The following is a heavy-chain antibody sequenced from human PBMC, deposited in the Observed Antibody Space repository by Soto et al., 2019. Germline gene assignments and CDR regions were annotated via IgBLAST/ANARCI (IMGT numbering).Heavy chain of an antibody. V-gene: IGHV3-66*04. CDR1: GVTVSSNY. Sequence: EVQLVESGGGLVQPGGSLRLSCAASGVTVSSNYMSWVRQAPGKGLEWVSVIYSGGSTYYADSVKGRFTISRDNSKNTLCLQMNSLNAEETAVYYCARQSVGATRGGFDYWGQGILVTVSS. D-gene: IGHD1-26*01. CDR2: IYSGGST. CDR3: ARQSVGATRGGFDY. J-gene: IGHJ4*02.